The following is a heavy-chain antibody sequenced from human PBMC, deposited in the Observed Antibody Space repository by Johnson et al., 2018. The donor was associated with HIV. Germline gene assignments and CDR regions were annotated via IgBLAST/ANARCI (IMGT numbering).Heavy chain of an antibody. J-gene: IGHJ3*02. V-gene: IGHV3-33*01. CDR3: ARELRGLGAFDI. CDR1: GFTFSSYG. CDR2: IYYDGSNK. Sequence: QVQLVESGGGVVQPGRSLRLSCAASGFTFSSYGMHWVRQAPGKGLEWVAVIYYDGSNKYYADSMKGRFTISRDNDKNSLSLQMDSLRAEDTAVYYCARELRGLGAFDIWGQGTMVTVSS. D-gene: IGHD4-23*01.